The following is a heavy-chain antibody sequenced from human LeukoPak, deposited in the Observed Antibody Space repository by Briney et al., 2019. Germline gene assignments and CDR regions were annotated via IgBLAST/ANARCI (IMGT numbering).Heavy chain of an antibody. V-gene: IGHV4-39*07. CDR2: IYYSGST. Sequence: SETLSLTCTVSGGSISSSSYYWGWIRQPPGKGLEWIGSIYYSGSTYYNPSLKSRVTISVDTSKNQFSLKLSSVTAADTAVYYCASFTGRAAAFWGQGTLVTVSS. CDR1: GGSISSSSYY. CDR3: ASFTGRAAAF. J-gene: IGHJ4*02. D-gene: IGHD6-13*01.